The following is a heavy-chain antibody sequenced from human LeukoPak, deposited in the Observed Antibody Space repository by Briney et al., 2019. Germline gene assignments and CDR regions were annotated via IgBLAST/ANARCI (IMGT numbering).Heavy chain of an antibody. CDR2: INQGGSEK. D-gene: IGHD2-2*01. J-gene: IGHJ4*02. Sequence: GGSLRLSCAASGFTFSSYWMSWVRQAPEKGLEWVANINQGGSEKYYVDSVRGRFTISRDNAKNSLYLQMNSLRADDTAVYYCARDVTALDSWGQGALVTVSS. CDR1: GFTFSSYW. V-gene: IGHV3-7*01. CDR3: ARDVTALDS.